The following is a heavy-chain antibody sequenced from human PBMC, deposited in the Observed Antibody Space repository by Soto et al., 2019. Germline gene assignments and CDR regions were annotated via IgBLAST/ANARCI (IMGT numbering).Heavy chain of an antibody. CDR2: ISGSGGST. CDR1: GFTFSSYA. J-gene: IGHJ4*02. V-gene: IGHV3-23*01. CDR3: AKAAGTPFGVVILYYFDD. Sequence: GGSLRLSCAASGFTFSSYAMSWVRQAPGKGLEWVSAISGSGGSTYYADSVKGRFTISRDNSKNTLYLQMNSLRAEDTAVYYCAKAAGTPFGVVILYYFDDWGQGTLVTVSS. D-gene: IGHD3-3*01.